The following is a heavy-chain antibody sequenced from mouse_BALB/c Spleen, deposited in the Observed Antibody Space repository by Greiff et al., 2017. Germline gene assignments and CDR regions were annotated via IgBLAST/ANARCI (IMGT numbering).Heavy chain of an antibody. CDR1: GFTFSSYA. Sequence: EVQVVESGGGLVKPGGSLKLSCAASGFTFSSYAMSWVRQTPEKRLEWVASISSGGSTYYPDSVKGRFTISRDNARNILYLQMSSLRSEDTAMYYCARGVDGYYYAMDYWGQGTSVTVSS. V-gene: IGHV5-6-5*01. CDR3: ARGVDGYYYAMDY. D-gene: IGHD2-3*01. J-gene: IGHJ4*01. CDR2: ISSGGST.